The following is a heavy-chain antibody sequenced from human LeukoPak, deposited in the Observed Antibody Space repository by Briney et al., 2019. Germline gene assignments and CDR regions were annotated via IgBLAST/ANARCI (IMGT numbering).Heavy chain of an antibody. CDR3: AVTTLGYDYYYYYGMDV. Sequence: AASVKVSCKASGYTFTSYDINWVRQATGQGLEWMGWMNPNSGNTGYAQKFQGRVTMTRNTSISTAYMELRSLRSDDTAVYYCAVTTLGYDYYYYYGMDVWGQGTTVTVSS. V-gene: IGHV1-8*01. J-gene: IGHJ6*02. CDR2: MNPNSGNT. CDR1: GYTFTSYD. D-gene: IGHD2/OR15-2a*01.